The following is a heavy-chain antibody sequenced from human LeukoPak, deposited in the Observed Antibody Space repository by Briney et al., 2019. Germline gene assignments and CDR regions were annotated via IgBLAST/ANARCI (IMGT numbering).Heavy chain of an antibody. V-gene: IGHV4-59*11. CDR1: GGSISSHY. D-gene: IGHD3-3*01. Sequence: SETLSLTCTVSGGSISSHYWSWIRQPPGKGLEWIGYIYYRGSTNYNPSLKSRVTISVDTSKNQFSLKPSSVTAADTAVYYCAREAYEGWFDPWGQGTLVTVSS. CDR3: AREAYEGWFDP. CDR2: IYYRGST. J-gene: IGHJ5*02.